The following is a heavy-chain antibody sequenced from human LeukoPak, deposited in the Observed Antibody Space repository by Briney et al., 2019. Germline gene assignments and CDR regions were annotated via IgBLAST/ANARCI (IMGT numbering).Heavy chain of an antibody. D-gene: IGHD3-10*01. Sequence: GASVKVSCKASGYSFTSYWIGWVRQMPGKGLEWMGIIYPGDSDTRYSPSFQGQVTISADKSISTAYLQWSSLKASDTAMYYCARHDRGFPFDYWGQGTLVTVSS. CDR1: GYSFTSYW. J-gene: IGHJ4*02. CDR2: IYPGDSDT. V-gene: IGHV5-51*01. CDR3: ARHDRGFPFDY.